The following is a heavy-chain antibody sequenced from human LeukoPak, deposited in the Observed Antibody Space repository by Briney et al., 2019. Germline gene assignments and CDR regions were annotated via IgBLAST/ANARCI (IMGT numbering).Heavy chain of an antibody. CDR1: GGSISSGGYY. J-gene: IGHJ5*02. V-gene: IGHV4-30-2*01. CDR3: ARAITIFGVVRTKTSNWFDP. Sequence: SETLSLTCTVSGGSISSGGYYWSWIRQPPGKGLEWIGYIYHSGSTYYNPSLKSRVTISVDRSKNQFSLKLSSVTAADTAVYYCARAITIFGVVRTKTSNWFDPWGQGTLVTVSS. CDR2: IYHSGST. D-gene: IGHD3-3*01.